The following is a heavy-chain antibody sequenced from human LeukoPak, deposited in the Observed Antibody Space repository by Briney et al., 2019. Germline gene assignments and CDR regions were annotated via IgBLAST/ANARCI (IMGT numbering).Heavy chain of an antibody. V-gene: IGHV4-34*01. CDR1: GGSFSGYY. Sequence: SETLSLTCAVYGGSFSGYYWSWIRQPPGKGLEWIGEINHSGSTNYNPSLKSRVTISVETSKTQFSLKLSSVTAADTAVYYCARGRLSLYCSSTSCYVWFDPWGQGTLATVSS. CDR2: INHSGST. D-gene: IGHD2-2*01. J-gene: IGHJ5*02. CDR3: ARGRLSLYCSSTSCYVWFDP.